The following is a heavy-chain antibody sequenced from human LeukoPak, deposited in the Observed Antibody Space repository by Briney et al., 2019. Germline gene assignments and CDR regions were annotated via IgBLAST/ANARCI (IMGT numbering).Heavy chain of an antibody. CDR2: INHSGST. V-gene: IGHV4-39*01. J-gene: IGHJ5*02. D-gene: IGHD3-10*01. Sequence: SETLSLTCTVSGVTISSSSYSWTWIRQPPGKGLEWIGEINHSGSTNYNPSLKSRVTISEDTSKNQFSLKLSSVTAADTAVYYCAKHYGPWGQGTLVTVSS. CDR1: GVTISSSSYS. CDR3: AKHYGP.